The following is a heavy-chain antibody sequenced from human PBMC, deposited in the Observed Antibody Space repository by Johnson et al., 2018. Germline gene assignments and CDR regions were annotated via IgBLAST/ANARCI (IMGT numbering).Heavy chain of an antibody. CDR2: ISYDGSNK. V-gene: IGHV3-30*18. J-gene: IGHJ6*03. CDR3: AKVCMGSGSYKYYYMDV. CDR1: GFTFSSYG. D-gene: IGHD3-10*01. Sequence: VQLVQSGGGVVQPGRSLRLSCAASGFTFSSYGMHWVRQAPGKGLEWVAVISYDGSNKYYADSVKGRFTISRANSKNTLYLQRKSLRAEDPALYYCAKVCMGSGSYKYYYMDVWGKGTTVTVSS.